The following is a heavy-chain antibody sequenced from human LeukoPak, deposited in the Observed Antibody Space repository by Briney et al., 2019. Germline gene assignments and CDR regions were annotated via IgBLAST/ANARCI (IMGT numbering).Heavy chain of an antibody. Sequence: TSETLSLTCTVSGGSISSYYWSWIRQPPGKGLEWIGYIYYSGSTNYNPSLKSRVTISVDTSKNQFSLKLSSVTAADTAVYYCARAYYFDYWGQGTLVTVPS. J-gene: IGHJ4*02. CDR2: IYYSGST. CDR3: ARAYYFDY. V-gene: IGHV4-59*01. CDR1: GGSISSYY.